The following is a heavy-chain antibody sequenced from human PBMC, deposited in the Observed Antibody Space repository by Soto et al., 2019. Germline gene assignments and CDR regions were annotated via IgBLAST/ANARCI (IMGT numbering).Heavy chain of an antibody. Sequence: PGGSLRLSCAASGFTFSSYGMHWVRQAPGKGLEWVAVIWYDGSNKYYADSVKGRFTISRDNSKNTLYLQMNSLRAEDTAVYYCANSLWFGELFTLDYWGQGTLVTVSS. CDR1: GFTFSSYG. J-gene: IGHJ4*02. D-gene: IGHD3-10*01. CDR2: IWYDGSNK. V-gene: IGHV3-33*06. CDR3: ANSLWFGELFTLDY.